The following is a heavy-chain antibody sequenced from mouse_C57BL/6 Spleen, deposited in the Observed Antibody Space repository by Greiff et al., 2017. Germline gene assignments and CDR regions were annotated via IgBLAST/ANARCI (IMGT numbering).Heavy chain of an antibody. CDR2: INPNNGGT. CDR3: ARSTELLLDY. J-gene: IGHJ2*01. V-gene: IGHV1-18*01. D-gene: IGHD1-1*01. Sequence: VKQSHGKSLEWIGAINPNNGGTIYNQKFKGKATLTVDKSSSTAYMELRSLTSEDTAVYYCARSTELLLDYWGQGTTLTVSS.